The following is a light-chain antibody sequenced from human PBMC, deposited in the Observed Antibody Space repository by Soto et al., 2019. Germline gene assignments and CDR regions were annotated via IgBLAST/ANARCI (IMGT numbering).Light chain of an antibody. Sequence: EFVLTQSPGTLSLSPGERATLSCRASQTVRNNYLAWYQQKPGKSSRLLIYDASSRATGIPERFSGGGSGPDFTLTLSRLEPEDFAGYYFLLFSSYPLTLGGGTKGEMK. J-gene: IGKJ4*01. CDR3: LLFSSYPLT. CDR1: QTVRNNY. CDR2: DAS. V-gene: IGKV3-20*01.